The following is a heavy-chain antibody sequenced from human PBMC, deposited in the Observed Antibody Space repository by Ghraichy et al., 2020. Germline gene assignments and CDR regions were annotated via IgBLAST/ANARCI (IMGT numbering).Heavy chain of an antibody. CDR1: GYSFTSYG. D-gene: IGHD3-22*01. Sequence: ASVKVSCKASGYSFTSYGISWVRQAPGQGLEWMGWISAYNGNTNYGQKLQGRVTMTTDTSTSTAYMELRSLRSDDTAVYYCARVHYYYDRSAIFRSFDYWGQGTLVTVSS. CDR3: ARVHYYYDRSAIFRSFDY. CDR2: ISAYNGNT. J-gene: IGHJ4*02. V-gene: IGHV1-18*01.